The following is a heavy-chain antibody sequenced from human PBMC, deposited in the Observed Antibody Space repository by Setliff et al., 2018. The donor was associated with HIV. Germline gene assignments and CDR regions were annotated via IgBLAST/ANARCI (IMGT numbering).Heavy chain of an antibody. D-gene: IGHD4-4*01. J-gene: IGHJ6*02. CDR2: IYWNDDK. CDR1: GFSLSTSGVG. Sequence: SGPTLVNPTQTLTLTCTFSGFSLSTSGVGVGWIRQPPGKALEWLALIYWNDDKRYSPSLKSRPTITKDTSKNQVVLTMTNMDPVDTATYYCAHRSVSLYYYGMDVWGQGTTVTVSS. V-gene: IGHV2-5*01. CDR3: AHRSVSLYYYGMDV.